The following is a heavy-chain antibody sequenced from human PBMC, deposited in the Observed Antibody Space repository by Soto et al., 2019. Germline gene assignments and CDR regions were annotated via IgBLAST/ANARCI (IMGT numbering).Heavy chain of an antibody. J-gene: IGHJ4*02. CDR2: FDPRDGST. D-gene: IGHD6-25*01. CDR1: GYIFTTYS. CDR3: ARVRSSGREFDY. Sequence: QVQLVQSGAEMKRPGASVILSCKASGYIFTTYSIHWVRQTAGQGLEWMAKFDPRDGSTGYAQKFRGRVSMAWDTSTGTVSMEVSSLTSDDTATYYCARVRSSGREFDYWGQGTQVTVSS. V-gene: IGHV1-46*01.